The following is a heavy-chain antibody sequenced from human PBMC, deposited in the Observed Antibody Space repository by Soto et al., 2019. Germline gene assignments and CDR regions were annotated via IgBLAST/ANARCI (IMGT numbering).Heavy chain of an antibody. CDR3: ARTYYDNLTGYYPDGFDI. J-gene: IGHJ3*02. D-gene: IGHD3-9*01. CDR1: GGSISSYY. CDR2: IYYSGST. V-gene: IGHV4-59*12. Sequence: SETLSLTCTVSGGSISSYYWSWIRQPPGKGLEWIGYIYYSGSTNYNPSLKSRVTISLDTSKNQFALKLNSVTAADTAVYYCARTYYDNLTGYYPDGFDIWGQGTMVTVSS.